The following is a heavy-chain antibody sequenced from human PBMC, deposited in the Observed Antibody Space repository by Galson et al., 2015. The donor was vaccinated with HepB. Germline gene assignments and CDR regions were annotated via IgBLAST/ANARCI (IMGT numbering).Heavy chain of an antibody. V-gene: IGHV3-21*01. Sequence: SLRLSCAASGFTFRGYSMNWVRQAPGKGLEWVSSISGTSSYIYYADSVKGRFTITRDNAKNSLYLQMNSLRAEDTAVYYFASGGFGELSWGQGTLVTVSS. CDR2: ISGTSSYI. J-gene: IGHJ5*02. D-gene: IGHD3-10*01. CDR3: ASGGFGELS. CDR1: GFTFRGYS.